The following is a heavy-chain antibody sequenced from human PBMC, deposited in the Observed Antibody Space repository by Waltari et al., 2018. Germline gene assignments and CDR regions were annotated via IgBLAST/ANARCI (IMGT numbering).Heavy chain of an antibody. Sequence: EVQLVESGGCLVQPGGSLKLSCAASRFTFSASAMHWVRPASGKGLEWVGRIRSKANSYATAYAASVKGRFTISRDDSKNTAYLQMNSLKTEDTAVYYCTTALLTSGWYPPDAFDIWGQGTMVTVSS. J-gene: IGHJ3*02. V-gene: IGHV3-73*01. CDR2: IRSKANSYAT. CDR1: RFTFSASA. CDR3: TTALLTSGWYPPDAFDI. D-gene: IGHD6-19*01.